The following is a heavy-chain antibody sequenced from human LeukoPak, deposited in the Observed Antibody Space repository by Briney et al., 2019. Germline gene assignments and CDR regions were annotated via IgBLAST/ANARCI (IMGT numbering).Heavy chain of an antibody. D-gene: IGHD4-17*01. Sequence: GGSLRLSCAASGFTFSSYAMHWVRQAPGKGLECVAVISYDGSNKYYADSVKGRFTISRDNSKNTLYLQMNSLRAEDTAVYYCARTWMTTVTTFDYWGQGTLVTVSS. J-gene: IGHJ4*02. CDR3: ARTWMTTVTTFDY. V-gene: IGHV3-30*04. CDR1: GFTFSSYA. CDR2: ISYDGSNK.